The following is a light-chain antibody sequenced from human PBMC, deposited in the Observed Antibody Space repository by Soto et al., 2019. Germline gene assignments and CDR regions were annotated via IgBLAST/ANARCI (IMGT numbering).Light chain of an antibody. Sequence: DVQLTQSPSFLSASIGDRVTLTCRASQDISNYLAWYQQKPGKAPNLLIYAASTLHSGVPSRFSGSGSGTDFTLAISSLQPEDSATYYCLQDINYPWTFGQGTKVDIK. CDR2: AAS. CDR1: QDISNY. V-gene: IGKV1-9*01. J-gene: IGKJ1*01. CDR3: LQDINYPWT.